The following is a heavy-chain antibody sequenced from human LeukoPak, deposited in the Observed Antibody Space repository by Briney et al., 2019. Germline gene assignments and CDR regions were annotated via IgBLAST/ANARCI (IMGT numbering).Heavy chain of an antibody. V-gene: IGHV1-69*13. CDR1: GDTLSSSI. CDR2: TIPIFGVE. J-gene: IGHJ6*02. D-gene: IGHD3-16*01. Sequence: GASVKVSCKALGDTLSSSIISWVRQAPGQGLEWMGRTIPIFGVENYAQKFQGRVTITADETTNTAYMELSSLRLEDTAVYFCARGTVVGATYWHYYGLDVWGQGTTVTVSS. CDR3: ARGTVVGATYWHYYGLDV.